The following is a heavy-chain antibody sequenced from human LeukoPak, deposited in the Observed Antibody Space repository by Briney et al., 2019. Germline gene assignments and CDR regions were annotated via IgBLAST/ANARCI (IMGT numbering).Heavy chain of an antibody. V-gene: IGHV5-51*01. CDR3: ARPLEMSTITSLNY. Sequence: PGESLKISCNGSGYSFTSYWIGWVRQMPGKGLEWMGIIYPDDSDTRYSPSFQGQVTISADKSISTAYLQWSSLKALDTAMYYCARPLEMSTITSLNYWGQGNLVTVSS. D-gene: IGHD5-24*01. CDR2: IYPDDSDT. CDR1: GYSFTSYW. J-gene: IGHJ4*02.